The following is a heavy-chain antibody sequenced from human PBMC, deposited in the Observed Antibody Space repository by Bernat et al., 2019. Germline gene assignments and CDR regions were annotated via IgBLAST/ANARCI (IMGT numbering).Heavy chain of an antibody. V-gene: IGHV3-21*01. J-gene: IGHJ5*02. Sequence: EVQLVESGGGLVKPGGSLRLSCAASGFTFSSYSMNWVRQAPGKGLEWVSSISSSSSYTNYADSVKGRFTISRDNAKNSLYLQMNSLRAEDTAVYYCARDSGGSSNWFDPWGQGTLVTVSS. D-gene: IGHD2-15*01. CDR1: GFTFSSYS. CDR2: ISSSSSYT. CDR3: ARDSGGSSNWFDP.